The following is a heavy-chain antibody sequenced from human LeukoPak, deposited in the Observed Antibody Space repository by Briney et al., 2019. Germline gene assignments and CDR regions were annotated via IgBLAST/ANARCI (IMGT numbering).Heavy chain of an antibody. V-gene: IGHV1-46*01. CDR1: GYTFTSYY. CDR2: INPSGGST. CDR3: ARFPSTAMVMGLEYYYYGMDV. Sequence: WASVKVSCKASGYTFTSYYMHWVRQAPGQGLEWMGIINPSGGSTSYAQKFQGRVTMTRDTSTSTAYMELSSLRSEDTAVYYCARFPSTAMVMGLEYYYYGMDVWGQGTTVTVSS. D-gene: IGHD5-18*01. J-gene: IGHJ6*02.